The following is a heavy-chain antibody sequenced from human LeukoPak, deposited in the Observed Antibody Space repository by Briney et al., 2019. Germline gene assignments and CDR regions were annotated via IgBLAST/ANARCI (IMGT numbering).Heavy chain of an antibody. D-gene: IGHD3-22*01. Sequence: GGSLRLSCAASGFTFSSYGMHWVRQAPGKGLEWVAVIWYDGSNKYYADSVKGRFTISRDNSKNTLYLQMNSLRAEDTAVYYCARDFGYYPPFWYWGQGTLVTVSS. CDR1: GFTFSSYG. CDR2: IWYDGSNK. CDR3: ARDFGYYPPFWY. J-gene: IGHJ4*02. V-gene: IGHV3-33*01.